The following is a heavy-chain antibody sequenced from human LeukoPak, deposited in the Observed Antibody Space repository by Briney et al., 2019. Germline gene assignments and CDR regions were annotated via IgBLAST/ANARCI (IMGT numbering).Heavy chain of an antibody. D-gene: IGHD3-10*01. Sequence: SETLSLTCTVSGGSISSYYWSWIRQPPGKGLEWIGYIYYSGSTNYNPSLKSRVTISVDTSKNQFSLKLSSVTAADTAVYYCARVNMGLAFDIWGHGTMVTVSS. CDR1: GGSISSYY. CDR2: IYYSGST. CDR3: ARVNMGLAFDI. V-gene: IGHV4-59*01. J-gene: IGHJ3*02.